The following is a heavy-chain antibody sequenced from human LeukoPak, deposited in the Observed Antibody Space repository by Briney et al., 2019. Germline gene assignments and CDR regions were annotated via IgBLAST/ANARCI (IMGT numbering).Heavy chain of an antibody. CDR2: ISGSGGST. J-gene: IGHJ4*02. CDR3: AKSSVPPGYSSIWYLN. D-gene: IGHD6-13*01. V-gene: IGHV3-23*01. Sequence: HSGGSLRLSCAASGLTVSSNYMSWVRHAPGEGVECVLAISGSGGSTYYADSVKGRFTISRDNSKNTLYLQMNSMSAEDTAVYYCAKSSVPPGYSSIWYLNWGQGTLVIVSS. CDR1: GLTVSSNY.